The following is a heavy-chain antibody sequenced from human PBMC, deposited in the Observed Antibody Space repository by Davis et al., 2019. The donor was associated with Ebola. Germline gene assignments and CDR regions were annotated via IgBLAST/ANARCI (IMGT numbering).Heavy chain of an antibody. CDR2: IKQDGSEK. V-gene: IGHV3-7*01. J-gene: IGHJ4*02. CDR3: GRDLSGMHDY. Sequence: GGSLRLSCAASGFTFSSYWMSWVRQAPGKGLEWVANIKQDGSEKYYADSVEGRFTISRDNAKNTLFLQMNSLGAEDTAIYYCGRDLSGMHDYWGQGTLVTVSS. D-gene: IGHD6-19*01. CDR1: GFTFSSYW.